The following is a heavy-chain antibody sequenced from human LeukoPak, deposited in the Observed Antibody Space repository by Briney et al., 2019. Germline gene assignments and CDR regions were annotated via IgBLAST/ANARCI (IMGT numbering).Heavy chain of an antibody. CDR3: ARDLGRPSSMVRGFHDAFDI. V-gene: IGHV1-46*01. CDR1: GYTFTSYY. J-gene: IGHJ3*02. CDR2: INPSGGST. D-gene: IGHD3-10*01. Sequence: ASVTVSCKASGYTFTSYYMHWVRQAPGQGLEWMGIINPSGGSTSYAQKFQGRVTMTRENTTSTVDMELSSLRSEDTAVYYCARDLGRPSSMVRGFHDAFDIWGQGTMVTVSS.